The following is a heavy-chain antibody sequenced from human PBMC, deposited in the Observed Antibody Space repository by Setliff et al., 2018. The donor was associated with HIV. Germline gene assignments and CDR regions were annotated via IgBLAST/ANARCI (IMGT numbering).Heavy chain of an antibody. J-gene: IGHJ3*02. CDR3: ARGDGEASFDI. D-gene: IGHD3-10*01. V-gene: IGHV4-4*02. CDR2: IYHSGST. Sequence: SETLSLTCSVSGDPITSTTWWTWVRQPPGKGLEWIGEIYHSGSTNYSPSLNSRVTISLDKSKNQFSLKLTSVNAADTAVYYCARGDGEASFDIWGRGTMVTVSS. CDR1: GDPITSTTW.